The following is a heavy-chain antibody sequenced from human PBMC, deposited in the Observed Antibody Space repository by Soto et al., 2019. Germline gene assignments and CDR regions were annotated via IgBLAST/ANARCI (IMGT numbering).Heavy chain of an antibody. V-gene: IGHV1-18*01. CDR2: ISAHNGNT. CDR3: ARGRYGDY. Sequence: VHLVQSGAEVKKPGASVKVSCKASDYTFTSYEITWVRQAAGQGLEWMGWISAHNGNTDYAQKLKGRVIVTRDTSTSTASMELRSLRSDDTAVYYCARGRYGDYWGQGALVTVSS. CDR1: DYTFTSYE. J-gene: IGHJ4*02. D-gene: IGHD1-1*01.